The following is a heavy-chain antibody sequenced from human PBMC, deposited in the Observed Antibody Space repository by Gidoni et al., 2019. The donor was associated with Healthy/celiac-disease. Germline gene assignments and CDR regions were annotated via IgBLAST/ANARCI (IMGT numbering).Heavy chain of an antibody. Sequence: QVQLQQWGAGLLKPSETLSLTCAVYGGSFSGYYWSWIRQPPGKGVEWIGEINHSGSTNYNPSLKSRVTISVDTSKNQFSLKLSSVTAADTAVYYCAGEGADFWSGYYRFDYWGQGTLVTVSS. D-gene: IGHD3-3*01. J-gene: IGHJ4*02. CDR3: AGEGADFWSGYYRFDY. V-gene: IGHV4-34*01. CDR2: INHSGST. CDR1: GGSFSGYY.